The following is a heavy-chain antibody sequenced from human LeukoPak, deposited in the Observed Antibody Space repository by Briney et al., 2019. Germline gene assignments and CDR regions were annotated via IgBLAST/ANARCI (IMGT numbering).Heavy chain of an antibody. Sequence: GRSLRLSCAASGFTFSSYAMHWVGQAQGKGLEWVAVISYDGSNKYYADSVKGRFTISRDNSKNTLYLQMNSLRAEDTAVYYCARDVGLRFLEWLFDYWGQGTLVTVSS. D-gene: IGHD3-3*01. CDR2: ISYDGSNK. V-gene: IGHV3-30-3*01. CDR1: GFTFSSYA. CDR3: ARDVGLRFLEWLFDY. J-gene: IGHJ4*02.